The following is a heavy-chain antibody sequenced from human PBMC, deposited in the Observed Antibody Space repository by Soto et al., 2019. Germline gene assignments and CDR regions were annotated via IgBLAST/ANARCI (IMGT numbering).Heavy chain of an antibody. V-gene: IGHV4-38-2*01. CDR3: ARLQLWLKPASGMDV. CDR2: IYHSGST. CDR1: GYSISSGYY. Sequence: SETLSLTCAVSGYSISSGYYWGWIRQPPGKGLEWIGSIYHSGSTYYNPSLKSRVTISVDTSKNQFSLKLSSVTAADTAVYYCARLQLWLKPASGMDVWGQGTTVTVSS. D-gene: IGHD5-18*01. J-gene: IGHJ6*02.